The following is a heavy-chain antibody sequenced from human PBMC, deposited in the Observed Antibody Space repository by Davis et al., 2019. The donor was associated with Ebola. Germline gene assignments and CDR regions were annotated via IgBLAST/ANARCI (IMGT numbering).Heavy chain of an antibody. V-gene: IGHV3-9*01. CDR1: GITFDASA. CDR3: ARGHSSGYDPLIGN. CDR2: ISWNSVNL. D-gene: IGHD5-12*01. J-gene: IGHJ4*02. Sequence: PGGSLRLSCAASGITFDASAMHWVRQAQGKGLEWASGISWNSVNLGYVDSVKGRFTISRDNAKNSLYLQMNSLRDEDTAVYYGARGHSSGYDPLIGNWGQGTLVTVSS.